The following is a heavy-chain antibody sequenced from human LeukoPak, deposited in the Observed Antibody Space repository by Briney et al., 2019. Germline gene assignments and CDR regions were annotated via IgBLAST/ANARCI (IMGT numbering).Heavy chain of an antibody. V-gene: IGHV3-23*01. CDR2: ISSSGQDT. CDR1: GFTFSSYG. D-gene: IGHD4-17*01. CDR3: AKRYGDSRVYYFFGY. Sequence: PGGSLRLSCAASGFTFSSYGMAWVRQAPGKGLEWVSLISSSGQDTYYADSVKGRFTISRDNSRNTLFLQMNSLRAEDTAVYFCAKRYGDSRVYYFFGYWGEGNLVSVS. J-gene: IGHJ4*02.